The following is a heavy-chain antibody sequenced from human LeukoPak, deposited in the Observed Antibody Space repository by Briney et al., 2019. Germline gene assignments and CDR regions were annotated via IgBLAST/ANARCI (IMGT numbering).Heavy chain of an antibody. D-gene: IGHD2-21*02. Sequence: PGGSLRLSCAASGFTFSSYAMSWVRQAPGKGLEWVAFIRYDGSNKYYADSVKGRFTISRDNSKNTLYLQMNSLRAEDTAVYYCAKSAPAGVTPDYWGQGTLVTVSS. V-gene: IGHV3-30*02. CDR2: IRYDGSNK. J-gene: IGHJ4*02. CDR1: GFTFSSYA. CDR3: AKSAPAGVTPDY.